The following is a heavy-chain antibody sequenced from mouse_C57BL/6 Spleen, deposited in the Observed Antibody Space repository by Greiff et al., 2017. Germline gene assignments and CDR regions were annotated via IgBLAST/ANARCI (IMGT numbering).Heavy chain of an antibody. CDR1: GYTFTSYW. CDR2: IDPSDSYT. V-gene: IGHV1-50*01. CDR3: ARSYGSRDFDY. J-gene: IGHJ2*01. D-gene: IGHD1-1*01. Sequence: VQLKQPGAELVKPGASVKLSCKASGYTFTSYWMQWVKQRPGQGLEWIGEIDPSDSYTNYNQKFKGKATLTVDTSSSTAYMQLSSLTSEDSAVYYCARSYGSRDFDYWGQGTTLTVSS.